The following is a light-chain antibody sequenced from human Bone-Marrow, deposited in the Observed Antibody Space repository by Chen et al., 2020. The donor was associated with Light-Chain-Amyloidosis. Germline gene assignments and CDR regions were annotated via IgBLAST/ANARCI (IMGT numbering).Light chain of an antibody. CDR2: MTS. J-gene: IGKJ2*01. Sequence: DIQLTQYPATLSASVGDRVTIACRARHTISNWLAWYQQKPGKAPKLLIYMTSSLESGVPSRFSGSGSGTEFTLTISSLQPEDFATYYCQHYNDYSYTFGQGTKLEIK. CDR3: QHYNDYSYT. CDR1: HTISNW. V-gene: IGKV1-5*03.